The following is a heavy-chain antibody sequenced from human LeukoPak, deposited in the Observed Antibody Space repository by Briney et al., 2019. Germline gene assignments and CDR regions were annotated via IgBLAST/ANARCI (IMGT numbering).Heavy chain of an antibody. J-gene: IGHJ4*02. Sequence: SSETLSLTCDVSGGSFSVNTYFWGWVRQPPGKGLEWIGSSYSSGRAFYNPSLKNRVTISVDMSDKQFSLNLISVTAADTAVYCARARNGVAVGPHYFFDFWGQGSLVTVSS. CDR3: ARARNGVAVGPHYFFDF. D-gene: IGHD1-1*01. CDR1: GGSFSVNTYF. CDR2: SYSSGRA. V-gene: IGHV4-39*07.